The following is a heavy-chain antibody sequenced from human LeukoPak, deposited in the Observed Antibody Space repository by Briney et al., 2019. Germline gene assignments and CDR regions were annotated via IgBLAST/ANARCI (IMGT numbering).Heavy chain of an antibody. D-gene: IGHD3-10*01. V-gene: IGHV3-48*01. Sequence: GGSLRLSCAASGFTFSSYSMNWVRQAPGKGLEWVSYISSSSSTIYYADSVKGRFTISRDNAKNSLYLQMNSLRAEDTAVYYCARDDFTMVRAVDYWGQGTLVTVSS. CDR2: ISSSSSTI. CDR3: ARDDFTMVRAVDY. CDR1: GFTFSSYS. J-gene: IGHJ4*02.